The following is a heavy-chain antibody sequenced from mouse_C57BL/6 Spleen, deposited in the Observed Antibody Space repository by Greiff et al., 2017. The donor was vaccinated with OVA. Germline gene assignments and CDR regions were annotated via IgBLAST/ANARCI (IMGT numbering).Heavy chain of an antibody. CDR2: IDPEDGET. CDR3: VRGLYSSFAY. D-gene: IGHD2-5*01. Sequence: EVRLQESGAELVKPGASVKLSCTASGFNIKDYYMHWVKQRTEQGLEWIGRIDPEDGETKYAPKFQGKATITADTSSNTAYLQLSSLTSEDTAVYYCVRGLYSSFAYWGQGTLVTVSA. V-gene: IGHV14-2*01. J-gene: IGHJ3*01. CDR1: GFNIKDYY.